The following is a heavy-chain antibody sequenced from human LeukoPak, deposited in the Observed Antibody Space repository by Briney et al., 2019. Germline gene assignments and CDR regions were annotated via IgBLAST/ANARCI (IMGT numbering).Heavy chain of an antibody. CDR1: GGSLSGSYY. V-gene: IGHV4-4*09. CDR3: ARRDQFYYDDSGYPYVAFDS. Sequence: SEILSLTCTVSGGSLSGSYYWSWIRQPPGKGLEWMGYISNSGSTTYNPSLRSRVTISVDTSKNQFSLKLNSVTAADTAVYYCARRDQFYYDDSGYPYVAFDSWGQGTMVTVST. D-gene: IGHD3-22*01. CDR2: ISNSGST. J-gene: IGHJ3*01.